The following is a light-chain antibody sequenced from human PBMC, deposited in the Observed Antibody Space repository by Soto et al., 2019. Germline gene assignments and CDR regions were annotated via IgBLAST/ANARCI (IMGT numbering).Light chain of an antibody. J-gene: IGKJ1*01. V-gene: IGKV2-30*01. CDR1: QSLVSSNGNTF. CDR3: MQATHWPWT. Sequence: DVVMTQSPLSLPVTLGQPASISCRSSQSLVSSNGNTFLIWFQQRPGQSPRRLNYKVSNRASAVPDRFTGSGSGTDFTLEISRVEAEDVGVYYCMQATHWPWTFGQGTKVEIK. CDR2: KVS.